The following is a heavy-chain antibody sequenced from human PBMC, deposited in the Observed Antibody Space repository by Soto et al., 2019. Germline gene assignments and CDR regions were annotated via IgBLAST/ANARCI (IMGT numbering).Heavy chain of an antibody. CDR1: GFTFSSYG. J-gene: IGHJ4*02. CDR3: AKDSRIVVVTAPYDY. CDR2: ISYDGSNK. D-gene: IGHD2-21*02. Sequence: QVQLVESGGGVVQPGRSLRLSCAASGFTFSSYGMHWVRQAPGKGLEWVAVISYDGSNKYYADSVKDRFTISRDNSKNTLYLQMNSLRAEDTAVYYCAKDSRIVVVTAPYDYWGQGTLVTVSS. V-gene: IGHV3-30*18.